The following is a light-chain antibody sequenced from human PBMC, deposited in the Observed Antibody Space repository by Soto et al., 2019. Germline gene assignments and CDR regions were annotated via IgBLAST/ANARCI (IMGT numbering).Light chain of an antibody. CDR3: QQYGSSPRT. CDR1: QSVGSS. V-gene: IGKV3-20*01. CDR2: GAS. Sequence: EIVLTQSPGTLSLSPGDRATLSCRASQSVGSSLVWYQQKPGQAPRLLIYGASNRATGIADRFSASGSGTDFTLTLSRLEPGDFAVYYCQQYGSSPRTFGGGTKVEIK. J-gene: IGKJ4*01.